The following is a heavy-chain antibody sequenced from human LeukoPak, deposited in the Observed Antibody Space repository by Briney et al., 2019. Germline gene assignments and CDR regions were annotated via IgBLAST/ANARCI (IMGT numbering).Heavy chain of an antibody. CDR3: ARVVGYGGNRWFDP. Sequence: ASVKVSCKASGYTFTGYYMHWVRQAPGQGLEWMGWISAYNGNTNYAQKLQGRVTMTTDTSTSTAYMELRSLRSDDTAVYYCARVVGYGGNRWFDPWGQGTLVTVSS. J-gene: IGHJ5*02. V-gene: IGHV1-18*04. CDR2: ISAYNGNT. D-gene: IGHD4-23*01. CDR1: GYTFTGYY.